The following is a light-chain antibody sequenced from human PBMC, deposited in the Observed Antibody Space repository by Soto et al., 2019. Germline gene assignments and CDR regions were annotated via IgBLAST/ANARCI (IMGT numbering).Light chain of an antibody. V-gene: IGKV3-20*01. CDR1: QSVSSSY. Sequence: ETGSMLSPGALSLSPGERATLSCRASQSVSSSYLAWYQQKPGQAPRLLICGGSSRATGIPDRFSGSGSGTDFTLTISRQEQEDAAVYCCQQYTSPPISFGGGTRLEIK. CDR2: GGS. J-gene: IGKJ4*01. CDR3: QQYTSPPIS.